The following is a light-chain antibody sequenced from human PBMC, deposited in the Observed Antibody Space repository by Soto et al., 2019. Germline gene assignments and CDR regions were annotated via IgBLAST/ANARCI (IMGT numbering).Light chain of an antibody. CDR3: QTGGTARV. CDR2: LNSDGSH. V-gene: IGLV4-69*01. CDR1: SGHSSYA. J-gene: IGLJ3*02. Sequence: QPVLTQSPSASASLGASVKLTCTLSSGHSSYAIAWHQQQPEKGPRYLMKLNSDGSHSKGDGIPDRFSGSSSGAERYLTISSLQSEDEADYYCQTGGTARVFGGGTKVTVL.